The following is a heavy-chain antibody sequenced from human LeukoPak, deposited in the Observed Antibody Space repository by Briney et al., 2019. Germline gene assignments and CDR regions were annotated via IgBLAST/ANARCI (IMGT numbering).Heavy chain of an antibody. V-gene: IGHV6-1*01. Sequence: SQTLSLTCAISGDSVSSTGSAWNWIRQSPSRGLEWLGRTYYRSKWGSDYAISVNSRITINPDTSKNQFSLQLSSVTPGDTALYFCARDLNYALDYWGQGTLVTVSS. CDR2: TYYRSKWGS. CDR1: GDSVSSTGSA. D-gene: IGHD2-2*01. J-gene: IGHJ4*02. CDR3: ARDLNYALDY.